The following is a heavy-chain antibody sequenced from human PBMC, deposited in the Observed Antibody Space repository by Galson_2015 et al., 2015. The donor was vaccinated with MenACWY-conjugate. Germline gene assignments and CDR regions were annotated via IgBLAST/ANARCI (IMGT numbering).Heavy chain of an antibody. Sequence: ETLSLTCPVSGGSIYSDSYWWGWIRPPPGKGLEWIASIHYSETTHYNPSLKSRVSISVDTSKNQFSLKLSSVSAADTAVYYCARLPRGINLLVEGSWGQGILVTVSS. J-gene: IGHJ5*02. CDR3: ARLPRGINLLVEGS. CDR1: GGSIYSDSYW. CDR2: IHYSETT. D-gene: IGHD3-22*01. V-gene: IGHV4-39*01.